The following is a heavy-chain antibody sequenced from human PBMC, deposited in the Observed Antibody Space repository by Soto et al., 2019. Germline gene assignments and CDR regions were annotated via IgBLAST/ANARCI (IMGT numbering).Heavy chain of an antibody. CDR2: IYYSGST. J-gene: IGHJ6*02. CDR3: ARDGGNSYYYYGMDV. Sequence: QVQLQESGPGLVKPSQTLSLTCTVSGGSISSGDYYWSWIRQPPGKGLECIGYIYYSGSTYYNPYLKSRVTISVGTSKNQFSLKLSSVTAADTAVYYCARDGGNSYYYYGMDVWGRGTTVTVSS. D-gene: IGHD2-21*02. CDR1: GGSISSGDYY. V-gene: IGHV4-30-4*01.